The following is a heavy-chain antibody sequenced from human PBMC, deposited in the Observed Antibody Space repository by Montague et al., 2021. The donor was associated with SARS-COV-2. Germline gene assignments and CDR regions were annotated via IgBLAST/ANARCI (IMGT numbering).Heavy chain of an antibody. J-gene: IGHJ2*01. CDR1: SGSLRNYY. CDR2: IRLPGGS. D-gene: IGHD1-1*01. CDR3: ARAGSQRFFEF. V-gene: IGHV4-34*01. Sequence: SETLSLTCAVTSGSLRNYYWSWIRQPPGKGLEWIGEIRLPGGSNXNPSLKSRVTISLDTSNNQVSLSLNSVTAADTAVYYCARAGSQRFFEFWGRGTLVTVSS.